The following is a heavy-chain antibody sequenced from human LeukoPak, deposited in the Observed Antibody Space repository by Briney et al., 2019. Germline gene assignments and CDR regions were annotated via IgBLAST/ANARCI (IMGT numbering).Heavy chain of an antibody. CDR1: GGSISSSSYY. D-gene: IGHD3-22*01. CDR3: ARPHYDSSGYYSGDAFDI. J-gene: IGHJ3*02. Sequence: SETLSLTCTVSGGSISSSSYYWGWIRQPPGKGLEWIGSIYYSGSTYYNPSLKSRVTISVDTSKNQFSLKLSSVTAADTAVYYCARPHYDSSGYYSGDAFDIWGQGTMVTVSS. V-gene: IGHV4-39*07. CDR2: IYYSGST.